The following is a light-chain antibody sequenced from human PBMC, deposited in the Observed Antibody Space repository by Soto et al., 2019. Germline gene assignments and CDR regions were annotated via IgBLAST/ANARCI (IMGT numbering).Light chain of an antibody. CDR1: QSIGIT. Sequence: EIVMTQSPATLSVSPGESATLSCRASQSIGITVAWYQQKPGQAPRLLIYGPSTRVTGIPARFSGSGSGTEFTLTISSLQSEDFAIYYCQQYNNWLRGTFGQGTKLELK. J-gene: IGKJ2*02. CDR2: GPS. CDR3: QQYNNWLRGT. V-gene: IGKV3-15*01.